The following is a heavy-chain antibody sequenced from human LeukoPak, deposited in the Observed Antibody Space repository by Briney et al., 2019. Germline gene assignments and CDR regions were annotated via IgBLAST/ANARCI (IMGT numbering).Heavy chain of an antibody. J-gene: IGHJ4*02. CDR1: GYTFTSYY. D-gene: IGHD6-19*01. CDR3: ARVRPKMAGPNDY. V-gene: IGHV1-46*01. CDR2: INPGVGLT. Sequence: GASVKVSCKASGYTFTSYYMHLVRQAPGQGLEWMGIINPGVGLTSYAQKFQGRVTMTRDTSTSTVYMELSSLRSEDTAVYYCARVRPKMAGPNDYWGQGTLVTVSS.